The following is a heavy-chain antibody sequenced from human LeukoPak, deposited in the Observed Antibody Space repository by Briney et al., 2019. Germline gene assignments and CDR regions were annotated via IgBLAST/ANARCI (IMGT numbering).Heavy chain of an antibody. Sequence: GGSLRFSCAGSGFRFSNYGMEWVRQAPGKGLEWVAFIRYDGSDKYYADSVKGRFIISRENSKNTGYLQMNSLRVEDTAVYYCAKVFDYHYMDVWGKGTTVIVSS. CDR1: GFRFSNYG. V-gene: IGHV3-30*02. D-gene: IGHD3-10*02. CDR3: AKVFDYHYMDV. J-gene: IGHJ6*03. CDR2: IRYDGSDK.